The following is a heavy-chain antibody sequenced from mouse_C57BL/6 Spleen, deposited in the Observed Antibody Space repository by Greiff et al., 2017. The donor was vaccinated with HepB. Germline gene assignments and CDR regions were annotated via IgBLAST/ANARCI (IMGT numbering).Heavy chain of an antibody. D-gene: IGHD2-5*01. CDR1: GYTFTSYW. CDR2: IYPGSGST. Sequence: VKLQQPGAELVKPGASVKMSCKASGYTFTSYWITWVKQRPGQGLEWIGDIYPGSGSTNYNEKFKSKATLTVDTSSSTAYMQLSSLTSEDSAVYYCARSGYSTAMDYWGQGTSVTVSS. V-gene: IGHV1-55*01. J-gene: IGHJ4*01. CDR3: ARSGYSTAMDY.